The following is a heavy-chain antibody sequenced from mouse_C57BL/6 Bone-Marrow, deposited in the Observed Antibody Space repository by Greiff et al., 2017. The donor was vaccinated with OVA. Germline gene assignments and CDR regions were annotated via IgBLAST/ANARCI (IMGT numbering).Heavy chain of an antibody. CDR1: GYTFTSYG. V-gene: IGHV1-81*01. J-gene: IGHJ4*01. CDR3: ASLYDPYAMYY. Sequence: QVQLQQSGAELARPGASVKLSCKASGYTFTSYGISWVKQRTGQGLEWIGEIYPRSGNTYYNEKFKGKATLTADKSSSTAYMELRSLTSEDSAVYFCASLYDPYAMYYWGQGTSVTVSS. CDR2: IYPRSGNT. D-gene: IGHD2-3*01.